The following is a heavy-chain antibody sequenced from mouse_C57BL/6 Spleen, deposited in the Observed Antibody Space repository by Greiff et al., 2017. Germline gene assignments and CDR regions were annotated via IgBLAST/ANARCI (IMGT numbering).Heavy chain of an antibody. D-gene: IGHD1-1*01. V-gene: IGHV1-64*01. Sequence: VQLQQPGAELVKPGASVKLSCKASGYTFTSYWMHWVKQRPGQGLEWIGMIHPNSGSTNYNEKFKSKATLTVDKSSSTAYMQLSSLTSEHSAVYYCATLITTVESYFDYWGQGTTLTVSS. CDR1: GYTFTSYW. CDR2: IHPNSGST. J-gene: IGHJ2*01. CDR3: ATLITTVESYFDY.